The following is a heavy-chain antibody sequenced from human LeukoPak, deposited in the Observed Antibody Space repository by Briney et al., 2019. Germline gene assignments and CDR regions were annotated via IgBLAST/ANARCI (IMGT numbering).Heavy chain of an antibody. J-gene: IGHJ4*02. V-gene: IGHV3-21*01. CDR3: ARVTGYSNSWSDY. Sequence: GGSLRLSCAAPGFTFSSYSMNWVRQAPGKGLEWVSSISSSSSYIYYADSVKGRFTISRDNAKNSLYLQMNSLRAEDTAVYYCARVTGYSNSWSDYWGQGTLVTVSS. CDR1: GFTFSSYS. D-gene: IGHD6-13*01. CDR2: ISSSSSYI.